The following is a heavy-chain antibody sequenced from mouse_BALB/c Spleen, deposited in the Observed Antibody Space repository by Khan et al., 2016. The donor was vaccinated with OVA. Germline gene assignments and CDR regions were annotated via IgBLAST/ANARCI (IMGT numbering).Heavy chain of an antibody. CDR2: IFPGNGNT. D-gene: IGHD1-1*02. Sequence: QVQLKESGTELVKSGASVKLSCKASGYTFTSYDINWVRQRPEQGLEWIGWIFPGNGNTNYNEKFKGKATLTTDKSSSTAYMQLSWLTSEDSAVYYCAREPHYYRGYFDVWGAGTTVTVSS. CDR3: AREPHYYRGYFDV. V-gene: IGHV1S56*01. CDR1: GYTFTSYD. J-gene: IGHJ1*01.